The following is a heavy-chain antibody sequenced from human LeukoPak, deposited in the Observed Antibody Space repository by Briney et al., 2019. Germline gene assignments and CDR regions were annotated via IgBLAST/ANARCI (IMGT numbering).Heavy chain of an antibody. CDR2: IYTSGST. Sequence: SETLSLTCTVSGGSISSGDYYWSWIRQPPGKGLEWIGRIYTSGSTNYNPSLKSRVTMSVDTSKNQFSLKLSSVTAADTAVYYCASSIAVTPPHFDYWGQGTLVTVSS. CDR3: ASSIAVTPPHFDY. J-gene: IGHJ4*02. CDR1: GGSISSGDYY. V-gene: IGHV4-61*02. D-gene: IGHD6-19*01.